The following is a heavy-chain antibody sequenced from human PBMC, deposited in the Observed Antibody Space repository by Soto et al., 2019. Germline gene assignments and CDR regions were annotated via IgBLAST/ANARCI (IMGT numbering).Heavy chain of an antibody. V-gene: IGHV1-69*06. J-gene: IGHJ5*02. Sequence: GASVKVSCKASGGTLSSYAISWVRQAPGQGLEWMGGIIPIFGTANYAQKFQGRVTMTGDTSISTAYLEVKKLRSDDTALYYCATVLRSSTSRGSDFDPWGQGTQVTAPQ. CDR2: IIPIFGTA. CDR3: ATVLRSSTSRGSDFDP. CDR1: GGTLSSYA. D-gene: IGHD2-2*01.